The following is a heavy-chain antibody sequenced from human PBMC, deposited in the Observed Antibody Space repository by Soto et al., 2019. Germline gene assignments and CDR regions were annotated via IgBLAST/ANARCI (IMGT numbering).Heavy chain of an antibody. D-gene: IGHD6-13*01. J-gene: IGHJ4*02. V-gene: IGHV3-30*18. Sequence: QVQLVESGGGVVQPGRSLRLSCAASGFTFSSYGMHWVRQAPGKGLEWVAVISYDGSNKYYADSVKGRFTISRDNSKNTVYLQMNSLRAEDTAVYYCAKDGGGGQHIAAAGTYVWYYFDYWGQGTLVTVSS. CDR1: GFTFSSYG. CDR2: ISYDGSNK. CDR3: AKDGGGGQHIAAAGTYVWYYFDY.